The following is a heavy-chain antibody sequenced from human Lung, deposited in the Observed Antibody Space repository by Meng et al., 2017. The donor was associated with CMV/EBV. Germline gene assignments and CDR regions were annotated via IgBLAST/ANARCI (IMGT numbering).Heavy chain of an antibody. D-gene: IGHD6-6*01. CDR3: AKALNSGRPNS. J-gene: IGHJ4*02. Sequence: LSLTXAASGFIFSDYIMSWVRQAPGRGLEWVSAISENGGSPYYADSVKGRFTISRDNSKNTVSLQMDSLRVEDTATYYCAKALNSGRPNSWGQGTLVTVSS. CDR1: GFIFSDYI. CDR2: ISENGGSP. V-gene: IGHV3-23*01.